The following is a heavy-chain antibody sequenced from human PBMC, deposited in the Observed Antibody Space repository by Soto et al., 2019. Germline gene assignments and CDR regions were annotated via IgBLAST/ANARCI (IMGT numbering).Heavy chain of an antibody. CDR2: INHSGST. J-gene: IGHJ6*03. CDR3: ARGVRISRVPAAMTLYYYYYYMDV. Sequence: QVQLQQWGAGLLKPSETLSLTCAVYGGSFSGYYWSWIRQPPGKGLEWIGEINHSGSTNYNPSLKSRVNISVDTSKNQFSLKLSSVTAADTAVYYCARGVRISRVPAAMTLYYYYYYMDVWGKGTTVTVSS. CDR1: GGSFSGYY. V-gene: IGHV4-34*01. D-gene: IGHD2-2*01.